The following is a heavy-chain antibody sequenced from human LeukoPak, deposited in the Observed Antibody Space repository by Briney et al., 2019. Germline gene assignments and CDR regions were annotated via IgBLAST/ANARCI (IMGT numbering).Heavy chain of an antibody. CDR3: GTVFDH. CDR2: IDIDGTGT. Sequence: GGSLRLSCAASGFTFSSYWMSWVRQALGKGLVWVSRIDIDGTGTSYADSVKGRFTISRDNAKNTVSLQMNSLKAEDTAVYYCGTVFDHWGPGILVTVSS. CDR1: GFTFSSYW. V-gene: IGHV3-74*01. J-gene: IGHJ4*02.